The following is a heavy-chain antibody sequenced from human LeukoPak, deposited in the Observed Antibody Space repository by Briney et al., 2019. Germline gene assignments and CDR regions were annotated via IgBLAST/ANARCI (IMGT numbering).Heavy chain of an antibody. Sequence: GRSLRLSCAASGFTFSSYAMHWARQAPGKGLEWVAVISYDGSNKYYADSVKGRFTISRDNSKNTLYLQMNSLRAEDTAVYYCATTPRDGYNYAFDYWGQGTLVTVSS. J-gene: IGHJ4*02. D-gene: IGHD5-24*01. CDR3: ATTPRDGYNYAFDY. CDR1: GFTFSSYA. CDR2: ISYDGSNK. V-gene: IGHV3-30-3*01.